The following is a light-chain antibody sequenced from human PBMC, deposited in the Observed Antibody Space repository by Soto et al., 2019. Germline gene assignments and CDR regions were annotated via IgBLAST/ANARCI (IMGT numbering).Light chain of an antibody. V-gene: IGKV1-39*01. CDR2: AAS. Sequence: DIQMTQSPSSLSASVGDRVTITCRARQSISNYLNWYQQKPGKAPKLLIYAASSLQSGVPSRFSGSGSGTDFTLNIRSLQPEDFATYYCQQSYSISWTFGQGTKVEIK. J-gene: IGKJ1*01. CDR3: QQSYSISWT. CDR1: QSISNY.